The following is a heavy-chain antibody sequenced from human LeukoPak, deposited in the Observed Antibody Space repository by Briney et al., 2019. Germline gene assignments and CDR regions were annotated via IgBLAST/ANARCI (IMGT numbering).Heavy chain of an antibody. CDR1: GFTFSRYW. Sequence: GGSLRLSCAASGFTFSRYWMSWVRQSPGKGLEWVANINEEGGEKYYVDSVKGRFTISRDNAKNSLYLRMNSLRAEDTALYYCARDGPGFCSGGRCYHYYMDVWGKGTPVTVSS. D-gene: IGHD2-15*01. V-gene: IGHV3-7*01. CDR3: ARDGPGFCSGGRCYHYYMDV. J-gene: IGHJ6*03. CDR2: INEEGGEK.